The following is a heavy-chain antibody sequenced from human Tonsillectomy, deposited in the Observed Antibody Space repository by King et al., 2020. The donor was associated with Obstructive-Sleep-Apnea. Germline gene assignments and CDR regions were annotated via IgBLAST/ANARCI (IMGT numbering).Heavy chain of an antibody. J-gene: IGHJ4*02. CDR1: GYSFAEYW. Sequence: QLVQSGAEARKPGESLKISCRGSGYSFAEYWIGWVRQMPGKGLEFMGIIYPGDSDTRYRPSFQGHVTISADKSISTAYLQWSSLKASATAMYYFARGDRGFSYGPVYYFDYWGQGTLVTVSS. D-gene: IGHD5-18*01. CDR3: ARGDRGFSYGPVYYFDY. CDR2: IYPGDSDT. V-gene: IGHV5-51*01.